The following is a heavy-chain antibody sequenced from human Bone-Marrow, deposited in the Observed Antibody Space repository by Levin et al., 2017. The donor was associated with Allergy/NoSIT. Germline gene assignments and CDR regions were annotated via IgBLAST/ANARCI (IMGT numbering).Heavy chain of an antibody. V-gene: IGHV3-15*01. J-gene: IGHJ4*02. CDR2: IKSKSFGGTA. D-gene: IGHD3/OR15-3a*01. CDR1: GFTFVNAW. Sequence: GESLKISCEASGFTFVNAWMTWVRQAPGRGLEWVGRIKSKSFGGTAEHGAPVRGRFTISRDDSKATVYLQMNSLMTEDTAVYYCATPYDGTGYKYWGQGTLVTVSS. CDR3: ATPYDGTGYKY.